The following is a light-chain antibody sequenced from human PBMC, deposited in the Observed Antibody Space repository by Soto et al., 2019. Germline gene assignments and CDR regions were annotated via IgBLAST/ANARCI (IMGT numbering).Light chain of an antibody. CDR2: KDS. Sequence: SYELTQPSSVSVSPGQTARITCSGDVLATKYGRWFQQKPGQAPVLVIYKDSERPSGIPERFSGSSSGTSVTLTISGAQVEDEADYYCYSAADKNRGVFGGGTKLTVL. CDR3: YSAADKNRGV. CDR1: VLATKY. J-gene: IGLJ3*02. V-gene: IGLV3-27*01.